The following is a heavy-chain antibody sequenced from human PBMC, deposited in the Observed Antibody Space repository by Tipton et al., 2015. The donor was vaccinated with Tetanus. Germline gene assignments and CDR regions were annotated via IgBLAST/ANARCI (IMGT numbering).Heavy chain of an antibody. CDR2: ISKSGDTI. J-gene: IGHJ4*02. Sequence: SLRLSCAASGFIFSDYYMSWIRQAPGKGLEWVSYISKSGDTINYADSVKGRFTISRGNAKNSLYVQMSSLRAEDTAVYFCARSRWNSGWYFDYWGQGTLVTVSS. V-gene: IGHV3-11*01. D-gene: IGHD6-19*01. CDR1: GFIFSDYY. CDR3: ARSRWNSGWYFDY.